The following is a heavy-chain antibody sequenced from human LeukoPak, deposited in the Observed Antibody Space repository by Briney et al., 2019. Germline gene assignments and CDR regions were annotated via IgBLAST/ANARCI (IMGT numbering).Heavy chain of an antibody. J-gene: IGHJ4*02. V-gene: IGHV4-59*08. CDR3: ARQARSWSSSEC. CDR1: GGSTSSYY. CDR2: IYYSGST. Sequence: SETLSLTCTVSGGSTSSYYWSWIRQPPGKGLEWIGYIYYSGSTNYNPSLKSRVTISVDTSKNQSSLKLSSVTAADTAVYYCARQARSWSSSECWGQGTLVTVSP. D-gene: IGHD6-6*01.